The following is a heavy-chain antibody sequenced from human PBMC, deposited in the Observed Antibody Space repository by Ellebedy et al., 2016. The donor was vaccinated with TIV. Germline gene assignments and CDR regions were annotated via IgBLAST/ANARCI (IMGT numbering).Heavy chain of an antibody. Sequence: SETLSLTXTVSGGSISSSSHYWGWIRQPPGKGLEWIGSIYYSGSTYYNPSLKSRVTISVDTSKNQFSLKLSSVTAADTAVYYCARQPGPAYSSFGAFDIWGQGTMVTVSS. J-gene: IGHJ3*02. CDR3: ARQPGPAYSSFGAFDI. V-gene: IGHV4-39*01. CDR1: GGSISSSSHY. D-gene: IGHD6-6*01. CDR2: IYYSGST.